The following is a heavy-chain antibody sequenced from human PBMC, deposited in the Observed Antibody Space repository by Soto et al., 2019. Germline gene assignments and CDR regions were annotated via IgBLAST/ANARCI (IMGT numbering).Heavy chain of an antibody. D-gene: IGHD2-21*02. CDR1: GYSIISGYY. J-gene: IGHJ4*02. CDR3: ARGLQYGGNSAY. CDR2: IFHSGST. V-gene: IGHV4-38-2*01. Sequence: SETLSLTCVVSGYSIISGYYWGWIRQPPGKGLEWIASIFHSGSTYYNPSLKSRVTISVDTSKNQFSLKLSSVTAADTAVYYCARGLQYGGNSAYWGQGTLVTV.